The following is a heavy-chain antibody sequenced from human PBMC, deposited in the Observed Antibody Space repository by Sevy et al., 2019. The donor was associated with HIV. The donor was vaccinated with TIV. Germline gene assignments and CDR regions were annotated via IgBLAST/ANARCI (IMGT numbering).Heavy chain of an antibody. V-gene: IGHV4-59*13. J-gene: IGHJ3*02. CDR1: GGSISSYY. Sequence: SETLSLTCTVSGGSISSYYWSWIRQPPGKGLEWIGYIYYSGSTNYNPSLKSRVTISVDTSKNQFSLKLSSVTAADTAVYYCARVGTFGGVIARSMAFDIWGQRTMVTVSS. D-gene: IGHD3-16*02. CDR2: IYYSGST. CDR3: ARVGTFGGVIARSMAFDI.